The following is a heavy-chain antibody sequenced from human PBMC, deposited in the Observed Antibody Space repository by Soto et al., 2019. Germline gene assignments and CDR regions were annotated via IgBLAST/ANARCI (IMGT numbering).Heavy chain of an antibody. CDR2: ISYDGSNK. J-gene: IGHJ4*02. Sequence: PGGSLRLSCAASGFTFSSYAMHWVRQAPGKGLEWVAVISYDGSNKYYADSVKGRFTISRDNSKNTLYLQMNSLRAEDTAVYYCAGDRFEQWLVVDYWGQGTLVTV. D-gene: IGHD6-19*01. CDR3: AGDRFEQWLVVDY. CDR1: GFTFSSYA. V-gene: IGHV3-30-3*01.